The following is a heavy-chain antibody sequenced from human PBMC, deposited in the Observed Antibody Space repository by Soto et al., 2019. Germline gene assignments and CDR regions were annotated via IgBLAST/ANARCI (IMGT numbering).Heavy chain of an antibody. CDR1: GCTFSSYA. J-gene: IGHJ4*02. Sequence: GGSLTLSCAASGCTFSSYAMIWVRPARGKGLEWVSAISGSGGSTYYADSVKGRFTISRDNSKNTLYLQMNSLRAEDTAVYYCAKRYCSGGSCYSADYYFDYWGQGTLVTVSS. D-gene: IGHD2-15*01. CDR2: ISGSGGST. CDR3: AKRYCSGGSCYSADYYFDY. V-gene: IGHV3-23*01.